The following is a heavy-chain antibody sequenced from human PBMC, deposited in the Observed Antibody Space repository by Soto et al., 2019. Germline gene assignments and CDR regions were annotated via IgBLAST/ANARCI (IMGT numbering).Heavy chain of an antibody. D-gene: IGHD1-26*01. CDR1: GGSVSSGAYY. Sequence: KTSETLSLTCTVSGGSVSSGAYYWNWIRQPPGKGLEWIGYIYFSGSTNYNPSLKSRVTISVDTSKNQFSLYLSSVTAADTAMYYCARGGGIYYSNDYWGQGTLVTVSS. CDR2: IYFSGST. CDR3: ARGGGIYYSNDY. J-gene: IGHJ4*02. V-gene: IGHV4-61*08.